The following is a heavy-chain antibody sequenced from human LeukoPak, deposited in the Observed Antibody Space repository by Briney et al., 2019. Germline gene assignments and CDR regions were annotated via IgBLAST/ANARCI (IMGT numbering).Heavy chain of an antibody. CDR3: ARDHSSGWYGVDY. D-gene: IGHD6-19*01. CDR2: ISAYNGNT. V-gene: IGHV1-18*01. Sequence: ALVKVSCKASGYSFTSYGISWVRQAPGQGLEWMGWISAYNGNTKYAQKFQGRVTMTTDTSTSTAYMELSSLRSDDTAVYYCARDHSSGWYGVDYWGQGTLVTVSS. CDR1: GYSFTSYG. J-gene: IGHJ4*02.